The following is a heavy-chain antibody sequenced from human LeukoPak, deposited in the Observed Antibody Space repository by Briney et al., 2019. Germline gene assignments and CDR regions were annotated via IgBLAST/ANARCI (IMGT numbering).Heavy chain of an antibody. CDR3: ARALVRATMVWYFDL. D-gene: IGHD5-12*01. CDR2: ISHSGST. Sequence: SETLSLTCAVSGGSFSGYYWSWIRQPPGKGLEWVGEISHSGSTNYSPSLKSRVTISVDTSKNQFSLNLSSVTAADTAVYYCARALVRATMVWYFDLWGRGTLVTVSS. V-gene: IGHV4-34*01. J-gene: IGHJ2*01. CDR1: GGSFSGYY.